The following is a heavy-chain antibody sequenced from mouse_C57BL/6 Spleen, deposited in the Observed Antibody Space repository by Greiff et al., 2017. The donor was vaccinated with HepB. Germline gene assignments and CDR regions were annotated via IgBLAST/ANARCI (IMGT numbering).Heavy chain of an antibody. V-gene: IGHV1-54*01. CDR3: ARGKEDFDV. CDR2: INPGSGGT. CDR1: GYAFTNYL. Sequence: QVQLQQSGAELVRPGTSVKVSCKASGYAFTNYLIEWVKQRPGQGLEWIGVINPGSGGTNYNEKFKGKATLTADKSSSTAYMQLSSLTSEDSAVYFCARGKEDFDVWGTGTTVTVSS. J-gene: IGHJ1*03.